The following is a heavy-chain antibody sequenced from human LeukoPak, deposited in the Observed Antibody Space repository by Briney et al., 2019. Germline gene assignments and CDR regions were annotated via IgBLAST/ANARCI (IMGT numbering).Heavy chain of an antibody. CDR1: GISLSSLW. D-gene: IGHD4-23*01. V-gene: IGHV3-7*03. Sequence: GGSLRLSCAASGISLSSLWMSWFRQAPGKGLEWVADIRQDGSDEHYVASVKGRFTISRDSTSLFLQMNSLRAEDTAVYYCAKDDRMTTVVATGAFDIWGQGTMVTVSS. CDR3: AKDDRMTTVVATGAFDI. J-gene: IGHJ3*02. CDR2: IRQDGSDE.